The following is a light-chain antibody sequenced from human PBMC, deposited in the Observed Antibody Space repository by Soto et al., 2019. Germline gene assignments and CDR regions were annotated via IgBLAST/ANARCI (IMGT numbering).Light chain of an antibody. V-gene: IGKV3-20*01. CDR1: QSVSSSY. J-gene: IGKJ4*01. CDR3: QQYGTSALT. Sequence: IFFTQAPGTLSLYPGERATLSCRASQSVSSSYLVWYQQRPGQPPRLLIYGTSTRAAGISDRFSGSGSGTDFTLTIYRLEPGDSAVYYCQQYGTSALTFGGGTKV. CDR2: GTS.